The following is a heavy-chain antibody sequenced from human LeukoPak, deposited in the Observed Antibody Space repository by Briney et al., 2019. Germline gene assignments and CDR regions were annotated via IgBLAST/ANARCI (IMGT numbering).Heavy chain of an antibody. CDR2: IRPSDDNT. J-gene: IGHJ5*02. CDR3: ARVAGWHWFDP. V-gene: IGHV3-23*01. Sequence: GGFLRLSCAASGFTFSSYDMTWVRQAPGRGLEWVSSIRPSDDNTYYGDSVKGRFTISRDNSKNTVYLQMNNMRVDDTAVYYCARVAGWHWFDPWGQGTLVTVSS. CDR1: GFTFSSYD. D-gene: IGHD6-19*01.